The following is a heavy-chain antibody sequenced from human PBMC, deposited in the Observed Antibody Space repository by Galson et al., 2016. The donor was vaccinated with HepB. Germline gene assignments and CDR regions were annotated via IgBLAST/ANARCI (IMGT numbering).Heavy chain of an antibody. CDR1: GFTFDDYT. D-gene: IGHD3-22*01. Sequence: SLRLSCAASGFTFDDYTMHWVRQAPGKGLEWVSLITWESGTTDYADSVRGRFTISRDNNKNSLFLQMNNLRIEDTALYYCAKDWGLVVVTRGLDYWGQGTPVTVSS. J-gene: IGHJ4*02. V-gene: IGHV3-43*01. CDR2: ITWESGTT. CDR3: AKDWGLVVVTRGLDY.